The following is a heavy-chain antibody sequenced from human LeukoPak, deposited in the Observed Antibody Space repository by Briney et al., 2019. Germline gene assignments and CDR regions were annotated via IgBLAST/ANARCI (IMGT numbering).Heavy chain of an antibody. J-gene: IGHJ1*01. CDR1: GYSISSGFY. CDR2: FHHSGNT. D-gene: IGHD6-13*01. Sequence: SETLSLTCIVSGYSISSGFYWGWIRQPPGKRLQWIANFHHSGNTYYNPSLQSRVTISVDTSKNQLSLKLSSVTAADTAVYYCVRVAAGIGFFQYWGQGTLVTVSS. V-gene: IGHV4-38-2*02. CDR3: VRVAAGIGFFQY.